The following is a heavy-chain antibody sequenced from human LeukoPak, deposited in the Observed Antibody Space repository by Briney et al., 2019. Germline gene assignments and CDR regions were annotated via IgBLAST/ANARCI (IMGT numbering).Heavy chain of an antibody. CDR3: AVTFGGVIPDSSGRYSLY. CDR1: GGTFSSYA. D-gene: IGHD3-16*02. Sequence: ASVKVSCKASGGTFSSYAISRVRQAPGQGLEWMGGIIPIFGTANYAQKFQGRVTITADESTSTAYMELSSLRSEDTAVYYCAVTFGGVIPDSSGRYSLYWGREPWSPSPQ. J-gene: IGHJ4*02. CDR2: IIPIFGTA. V-gene: IGHV1-69*13.